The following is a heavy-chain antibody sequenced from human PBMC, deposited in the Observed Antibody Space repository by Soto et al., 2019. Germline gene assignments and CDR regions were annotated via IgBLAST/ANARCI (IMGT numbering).Heavy chain of an antibody. V-gene: IGHV4-61*01. D-gene: IGHD2-8*01. CDR2: IYYSGST. Sequence: PSETLSLTCTVSGGSVSSGSYYWSWIRQPPGKGLEWIGYIYYSGSTNYNPSLKSRVTISVDTSKNQFSLNLNSVTASDTAVYFCVSQRTSVLTQAYFDYWGPGALVTVSS. J-gene: IGHJ4*02. CDR3: VSQRTSVLTQAYFDY. CDR1: GGSVSSGSYY.